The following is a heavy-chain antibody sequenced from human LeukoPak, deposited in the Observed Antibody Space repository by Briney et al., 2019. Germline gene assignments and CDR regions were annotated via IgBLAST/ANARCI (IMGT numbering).Heavy chain of an antibody. CDR3: ARTYYDILTGLDPFPYAFDI. J-gene: IGHJ3*02. CDR2: ISSSGSTI. Sequence: GGSLRLSCAASGFTFSSYEMNWVRQAPGKGLEWVSYISSSGSTIYYADSVKGRFTISRDNAKNSLYLQMNSLRAADTAVYYCARTYYDILTGLDPFPYAFDIWGQGTMVTVSS. D-gene: IGHD3-9*01. V-gene: IGHV3-48*03. CDR1: GFTFSSYE.